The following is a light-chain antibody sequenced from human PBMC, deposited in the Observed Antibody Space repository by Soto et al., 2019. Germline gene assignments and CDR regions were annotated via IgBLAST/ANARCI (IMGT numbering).Light chain of an antibody. CDR3: QQYYDSPLT. Sequence: DIVMTQSPDSLAVSLGERATINCKSSQSVLYSSNNKNYLAWYQQKPGQPPKLLIYWASTRESGVPDRFSGSGSGTDFTLTISSLQAEDVAVYSCQQYYDSPLTFGGGTKVDIK. J-gene: IGKJ4*01. CDR2: WAS. V-gene: IGKV4-1*01. CDR1: QSVLYSSNNKNY.